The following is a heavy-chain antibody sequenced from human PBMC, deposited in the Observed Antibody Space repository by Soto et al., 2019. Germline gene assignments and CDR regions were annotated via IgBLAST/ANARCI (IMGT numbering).Heavy chain of an antibody. Sequence: QVQLQESGPGLVKPSGTLSLTCAVSGVSIGSHDWWTWVRQPPGKGLEWIGESHQSGNTNYNSSLESRVTISLDKSKNHFSLHLSSVTVADTAVYYCATRDTGRVYWGQGTLVTVSS. CDR1: GVSIGSHDW. J-gene: IGHJ4*02. CDR3: ATRDTGRVY. V-gene: IGHV4-4*02. D-gene: IGHD5-18*01. CDR2: SHQSGNT.